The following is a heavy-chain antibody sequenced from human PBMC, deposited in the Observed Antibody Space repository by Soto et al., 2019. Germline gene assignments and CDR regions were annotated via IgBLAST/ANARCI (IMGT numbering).Heavy chain of an antibody. CDR1: GYTFTSYA. J-gene: IGHJ4*02. CDR3: ARSIVVVTALDY. D-gene: IGHD2-21*02. CDR2: INAGNGNT. Sequence: ASVKVSCKASGYTFTSYAMHWVRQAPGQRLEWMGWINAGNGNTKYSQKFQGRGTITRDTSASTAYMELSSLRSEDTAVYYCARSIVVVTALDYWXQGTLVTVSS. V-gene: IGHV1-3*01.